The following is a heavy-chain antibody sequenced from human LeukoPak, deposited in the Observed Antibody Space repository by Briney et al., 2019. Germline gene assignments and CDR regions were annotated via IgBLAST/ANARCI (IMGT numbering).Heavy chain of an antibody. Sequence: GGSLRLSCAASGFTFSSYWMHWVRQAPGKGLVWVSRINGDGSGTSYADSVKGRFTISRDNAKNTLYLQMNSLRAEDTAVYYCASGDAHAFDIWGQGIMVTVSS. V-gene: IGHV3-74*01. J-gene: IGHJ3*02. CDR1: GFTFSSYW. CDR2: INGDGSGT. D-gene: IGHD3-10*01. CDR3: ASGDAHAFDI.